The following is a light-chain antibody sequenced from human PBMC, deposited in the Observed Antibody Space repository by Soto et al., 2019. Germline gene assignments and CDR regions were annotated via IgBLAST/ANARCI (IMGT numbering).Light chain of an antibody. Sequence: QSALTQPRSVSGSPGQSVTISCTGTSSDVGGYNYVSWYQQHPGKAPKLMIYDVVKRPSGVPDRFSGSKSGNTASLTISGLQAEAEADYYCCSYAGSYTLGAFGGGTKLTVL. V-gene: IGLV2-11*01. CDR3: CSYAGSYTLGA. CDR2: DVV. J-gene: IGLJ2*01. CDR1: SSDVGGYNY.